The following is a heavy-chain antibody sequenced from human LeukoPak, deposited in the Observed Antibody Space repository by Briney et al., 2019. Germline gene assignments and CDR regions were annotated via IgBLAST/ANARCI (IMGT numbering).Heavy chain of an antibody. Sequence: PSETLSLTCTVSGGSISSYYWSWIRQPPGKGLEWIGYIYYSGSTNYNPSLKSRVTISVDTSKNQFSLKLSSVTAADTAVYYCAILFNPPEVVTAIHPDAFDIWGQGTMVTVSS. CDR2: IYYSGST. CDR3: AILFNPPEVVTAIHPDAFDI. D-gene: IGHD2-21*02. CDR1: GGSISSYY. J-gene: IGHJ3*02. V-gene: IGHV4-59*08.